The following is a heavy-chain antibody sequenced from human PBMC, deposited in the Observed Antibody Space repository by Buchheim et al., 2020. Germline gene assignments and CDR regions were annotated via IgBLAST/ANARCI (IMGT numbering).Heavy chain of an antibody. CDR1: GFTFSSAA. CDR3: AKEVRPNDF. V-gene: IGHV3-23*04. J-gene: IGHJ4*02. Sequence: EVHLVQSGGGLVQPGGSLRLSCEASGFTFSSAAMTWVRQAPGKGLEWVSSLTISGDFTYYADSVRGRFSISRENSKNTMYLQMNSLRAEDTAVYYCAKEVRPNDFWGQGTL. CDR2: LTISGDFT.